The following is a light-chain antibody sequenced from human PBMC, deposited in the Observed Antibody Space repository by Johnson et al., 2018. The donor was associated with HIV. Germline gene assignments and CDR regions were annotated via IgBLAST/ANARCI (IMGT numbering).Light chain of an antibody. CDR1: SSNIENNY. CDR3: GTWHSALSGGGV. Sequence: QSVLTQPPSVSATPGQKVTISCSGSSSNIENNYVSWYQQVPGTAPKLLIYENNKRPSGIPDRFSGSKSGTSAPLGITGLQTGDEADYYCGTWHSALSGGGVFGTGTRVTVL. J-gene: IGLJ1*01. V-gene: IGLV1-51*02. CDR2: ENN.